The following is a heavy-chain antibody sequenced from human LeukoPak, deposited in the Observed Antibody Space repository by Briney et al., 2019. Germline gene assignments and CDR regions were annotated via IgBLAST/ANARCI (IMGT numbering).Heavy chain of an antibody. Sequence: SETLSLTCTVSGGSISSYYWSWIRQPPGKGLEWIGYIYYSGSTNYNPSLKSRVTISVDTSKNQFSLKLSSVTAADTAVYYCARTPITMVRGVITPPYYFDYWGQGTLVTVSS. V-gene: IGHV4-59*08. D-gene: IGHD3-10*01. CDR1: GGSISSYY. CDR2: IYYSGST. CDR3: ARTPITMVRGVITPPYYFDY. J-gene: IGHJ4*02.